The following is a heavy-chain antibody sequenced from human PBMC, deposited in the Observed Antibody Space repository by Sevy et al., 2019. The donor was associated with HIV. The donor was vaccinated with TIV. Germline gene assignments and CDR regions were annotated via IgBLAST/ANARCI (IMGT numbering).Heavy chain of an antibody. Sequence: SETLSLTCTVSGGSISSSSYYWGWIRQPPGKGLEWIGSIYYSGSTYYNPSLKSRVTISVDTSKNQFSLKLSSVTAAETAVYYCARRLAVARGFDYWGQGTLVTVSS. V-gene: IGHV4-39*01. J-gene: IGHJ4*02. CDR3: ARRLAVARGFDY. D-gene: IGHD6-19*01. CDR1: GGSISSSSYY. CDR2: IYYSGST.